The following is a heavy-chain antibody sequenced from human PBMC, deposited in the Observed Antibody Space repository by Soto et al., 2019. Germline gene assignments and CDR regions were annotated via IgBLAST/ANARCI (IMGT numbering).Heavy chain of an antibody. CDR2: IYPGDSNT. Sequence: GESLNISCKGSGYSFTSYWIGWVRQMPGKGLEWMGIIYPGDSNTRYSPSFQGQVTISADKSISTAYLQWSSLKASDTAMYYCASGLTAKGDYYYYGMDVWGQGTTVTVSS. J-gene: IGHJ6*02. D-gene: IGHD5-18*01. CDR3: ASGLTAKGDYYYYGMDV. V-gene: IGHV5-51*01. CDR1: GYSFTSYW.